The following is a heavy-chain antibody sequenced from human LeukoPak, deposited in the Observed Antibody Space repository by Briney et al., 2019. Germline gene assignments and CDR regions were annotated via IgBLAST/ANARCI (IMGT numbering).Heavy chain of an antibody. J-gene: IGHJ4*02. Sequence: SETLSLTCTVSGGSISSSDYWWGCIRQPPGKGLEWIGSIYYLGNSHYNPSLKSRVSMSVDTSKNQFSLKLTSVTASDTALYYCARQLGTGRWTFDSWGQGTLVTVSS. CDR1: GGSISSSDYW. CDR3: ARQLGTGRWTFDS. V-gene: IGHV4-39*01. CDR2: IYYLGNS. D-gene: IGHD2-8*02.